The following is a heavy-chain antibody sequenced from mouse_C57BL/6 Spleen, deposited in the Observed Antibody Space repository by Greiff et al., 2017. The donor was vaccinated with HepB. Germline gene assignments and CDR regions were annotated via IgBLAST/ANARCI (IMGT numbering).Heavy chain of an antibody. CDR3: AIPCSNYEGKYFDY. V-gene: IGHV1-74*01. Sequence: VQLQQPGAELVKPGASVKVSCKASGYTFTSYWMHWVKQRPGQGLEWLGRIHPSDSDTNYKQKFKGKATLTVDKSSSTAYMQLSSLTSEDSAVYYCAIPCSNYEGKYFDYWGQGTTLTVSS. J-gene: IGHJ2*01. CDR2: IHPSDSDT. D-gene: IGHD2-5*01. CDR1: GYTFTSYW.